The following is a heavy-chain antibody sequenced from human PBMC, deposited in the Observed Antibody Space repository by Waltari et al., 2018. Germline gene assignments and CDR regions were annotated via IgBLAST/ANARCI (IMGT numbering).Heavy chain of an antibody. Sequence: QLQLQESGPGLVNPSEPLSLSCTVAGDSISLKSYYWGWIRQPPGKGLEWIGSFYYGGTNYNPSLKSRVTISADTSKNRFSLKLNSVTATDTAVYYCARRPYDISTGGFDYWGQGILVTVSA. V-gene: IGHV4-39*02. J-gene: IGHJ4*02. CDR2: FYYGGT. CDR3: ARRPYDISTGGFDY. CDR1: GDSISLKSYY. D-gene: IGHD3-9*01.